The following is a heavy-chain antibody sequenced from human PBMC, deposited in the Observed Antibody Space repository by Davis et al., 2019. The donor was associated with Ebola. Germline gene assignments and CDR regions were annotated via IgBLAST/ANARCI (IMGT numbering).Heavy chain of an antibody. D-gene: IGHD4-17*01. CDR3: ARQEGDYVSGWFDP. V-gene: IGHV4-59*01. J-gene: IGHJ5*02. CDR1: GGPISSYY. Sequence: SETLSLTCTASGGPISSYYWSWIRQPPGKGLEWIGYIYYSGSTNYNPSLKSRVTISVDTSKNQFSLKLSSVTAADTAVYYCARQEGDYVSGWFDPWGQETLVTVSS. CDR2: IYYSGST.